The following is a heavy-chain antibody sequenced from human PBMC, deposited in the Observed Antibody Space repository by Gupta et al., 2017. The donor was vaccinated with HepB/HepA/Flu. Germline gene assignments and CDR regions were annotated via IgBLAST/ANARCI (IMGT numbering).Heavy chain of an antibody. Sequence: EVQLVESGGGWVQPGGSLRLSCAVSGLPFSNYNINCVSQAPGKGLEWLSYISSSANSVFYTDSVKGRFIISRDNAKDSLNLQMSNLRDEDTAMYYCATNGTSMTTARFPAFDIWGQGTMVIVSS. J-gene: IGHJ3*02. V-gene: IGHV3-48*02. CDR3: ATNGTSMTTARFPAFDI. CDR1: GLPFSNYN. D-gene: IGHD4-17*01. CDR2: ISSSANSV.